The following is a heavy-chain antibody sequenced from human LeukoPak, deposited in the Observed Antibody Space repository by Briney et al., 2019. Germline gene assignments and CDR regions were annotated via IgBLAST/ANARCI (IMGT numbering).Heavy chain of an antibody. D-gene: IGHD4-11*01. J-gene: IGHJ4*02. V-gene: IGHV3-30*18. CDR2: ISYDGSNK. CDR1: GFTFSSYG. CDR3: AKGDDYTGPDY. Sequence: GRSLRLSCAASGFTFSSYGMHWVRQAPGKGLEWVAVISYDGSNKYYADSVKGRFTISRDNSKNTLYLQMNSLRAEDTAVYYCAKGDDYTGPDYWGQGTLVTVSS.